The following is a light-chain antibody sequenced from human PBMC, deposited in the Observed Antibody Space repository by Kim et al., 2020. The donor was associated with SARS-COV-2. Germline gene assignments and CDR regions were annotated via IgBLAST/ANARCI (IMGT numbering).Light chain of an antibody. J-gene: IGKJ4*01. CDR1: QSVSSN. V-gene: IGKV3-15*01. CDR2: GAS. Sequence: VSPGERATHSCRASQSVSSNLAWYQQKPGQAPRLLICGASTRATGIPARFSGSGSGTEFTLTISSLQSEDFAVYYCQQYNNWPFTFGGGTKVDIK. CDR3: QQYNNWPFT.